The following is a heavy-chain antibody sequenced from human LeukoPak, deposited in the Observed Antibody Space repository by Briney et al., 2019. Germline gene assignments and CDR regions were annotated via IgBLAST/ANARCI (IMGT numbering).Heavy chain of an antibody. CDR3: ARDLIEQQLAYYYYGMDV. CDR1: GFTFSSFW. Sequence: GGSLRLSCSASGFTFSSFWMHWVRQAPGKGLVWVSRINLDGSGTTYADSVKGRFTISRDNSKNTLYLQMNSLRAEDTAVYYCARDLIEQQLAYYYYGMDVWGRGTTVTVSS. V-gene: IGHV3-74*01. CDR2: INLDGSGT. D-gene: IGHD6-13*01. J-gene: IGHJ6*02.